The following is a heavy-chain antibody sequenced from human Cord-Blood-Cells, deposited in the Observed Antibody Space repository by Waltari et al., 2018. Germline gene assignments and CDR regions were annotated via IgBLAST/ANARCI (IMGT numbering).Heavy chain of an antibody. CDR1: GGSFSGYY. CDR2: INHSGST. CDR3: ASPDWNYSN. Sequence: HGQLQQWGAGLLKPSETLSLTCAVYGGSFSGYYWSWIRQPPGKGLEWIGEINHSGSTNYNPSLKSRVTISVDTSKNQFSLKLSSVTAADTAVYYCASPDWNYSNWGQGTLVTVSS. V-gene: IGHV4-34*01. D-gene: IGHD1-7*01. J-gene: IGHJ4*02.